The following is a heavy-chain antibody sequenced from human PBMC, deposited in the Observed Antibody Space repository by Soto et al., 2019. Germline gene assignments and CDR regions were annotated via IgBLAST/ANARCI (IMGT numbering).Heavy chain of an antibody. V-gene: IGHV3-23*01. CDR3: ATMNGYFEY. CDR1: GFSFSNYG. J-gene: IGHJ4*02. D-gene: IGHD3-22*01. Sequence: PGGSLRLSCAASGFSFSNYGMPWVRQAPGKGLDWVSTISGGGGSTYYADSVTGRVTISRDNSKKTHYLQMTSLRAEDTAMYYCATMNGYFEYWGQGTPVTVSS. CDR2: ISGGGGST.